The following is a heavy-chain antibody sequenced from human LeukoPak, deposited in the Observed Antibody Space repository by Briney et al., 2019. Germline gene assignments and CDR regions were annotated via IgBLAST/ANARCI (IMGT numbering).Heavy chain of an antibody. V-gene: IGHV4-39*01. CDR3: ARQTTVRPSSWYFDL. Sequence: SETLSLTCSVSGGSISSSSYYWGWIRQPPGKGLEWIGSIYYSDAAYYNPSLKGRVAISIDTSKNQFSLKVSSVTAADTAVYYCARQTTVRPSSWYFDLWGRGTLVTASS. J-gene: IGHJ2*01. CDR2: IYYSDAA. CDR1: GGSISSSSYY. D-gene: IGHD4-17*01.